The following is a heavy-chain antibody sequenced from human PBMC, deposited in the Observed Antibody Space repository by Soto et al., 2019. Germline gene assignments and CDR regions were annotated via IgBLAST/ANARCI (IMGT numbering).Heavy chain of an antibody. CDR1: GFTFRTYT. J-gene: IGHJ6*02. CDR3: ARDRGYDAHDYYYNAMDV. Sequence: RLSCISSGFTFRTYTMNWVRQAPGKGLEWVSGIRGFSPYTFYAESVKGRFTISRDNAKNSLYLQMNSLRAEDTAVYYCARDRGYDAHDYYYNAMDVWGQGTTVTVSS. V-gene: IGHV3-21*01. D-gene: IGHD2-15*01. CDR2: IRGFSPYT.